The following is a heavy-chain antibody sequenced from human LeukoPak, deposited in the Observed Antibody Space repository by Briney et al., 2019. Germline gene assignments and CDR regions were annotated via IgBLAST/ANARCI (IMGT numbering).Heavy chain of an antibody. Sequence: GGSLRLSCAASGFTFDDYGMSWVRQAPGKGLEWVSGINWNGGSTGYADSVKGRFTISRDNAKNSLYLQMNSLRAEDTALYYCAREVYYGSGSYNYYYYMDVWGKGTTVTVSS. D-gene: IGHD3-10*01. CDR3: AREVYYGSGSYNYYYYMDV. CDR1: GFTFDDYG. V-gene: IGHV3-20*04. J-gene: IGHJ6*03. CDR2: INWNGGST.